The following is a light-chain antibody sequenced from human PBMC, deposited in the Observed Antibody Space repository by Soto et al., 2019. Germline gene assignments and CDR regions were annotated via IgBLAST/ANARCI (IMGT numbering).Light chain of an antibody. V-gene: IGLV1-51*01. CDR1: SSNIGNNY. CDR2: DNN. J-gene: IGLJ2*01. Sequence: QSLLTQPPSVSAAPGQKVTLSCSGTSSNIGNNYVSWYQQLPGTAPKLLIYDNNKRPSEIPDRFSGSKSGTSATLGITGLQTGDEADYYCGTWDSSLSAGVFGGGTKLTVL. CDR3: GTWDSSLSAGV.